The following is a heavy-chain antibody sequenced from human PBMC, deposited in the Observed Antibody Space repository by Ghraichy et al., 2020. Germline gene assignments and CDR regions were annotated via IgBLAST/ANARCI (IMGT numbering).Heavy chain of an antibody. J-gene: IGHJ4*02. CDR3: VKPLQGVGKCYGFDY. D-gene: IGHD5-18*01. CDR2: IGAVSTNT. CDR1: GFSFSNYG. V-gene: IGHV3-64D*06. Sequence: GGSLRLSCSASGFSFSNYGLYWVRQAPGKALEYVASIGAVSTNTYYADSVRGRFTISRDDSQNTLFLHMSGLRPEDTAVYYCVKPLQGVGKCYGFDYSGQETLCTLAS.